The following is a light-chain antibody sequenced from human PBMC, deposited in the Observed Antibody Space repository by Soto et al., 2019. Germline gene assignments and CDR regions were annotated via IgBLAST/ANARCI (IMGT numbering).Light chain of an antibody. CDR3: QQRSNWPPT. CDR1: RVFTSS. J-gene: IGKJ1*01. Sequence: ELVWPQLQAPLLFSPGERAPLPSRASRVFTSSLAWYHQKPGQAPRLLIYDASNRATGIPARFSGSGSGTDFTLTISSLEPEDFAVYYCQQRSNWPPTFGQGTKVEIK. CDR2: DAS. V-gene: IGKV3-11*01.